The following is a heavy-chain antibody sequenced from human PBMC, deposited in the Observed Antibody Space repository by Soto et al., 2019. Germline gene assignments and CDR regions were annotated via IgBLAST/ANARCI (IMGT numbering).Heavy chain of an antibody. CDR2: VSSSGSTK. V-gene: IGHV3-48*03. CDR3: AREGPADGLDI. Sequence: GGSLRLSCAASGFTFSSFEMNWVRQAPGKGLECVSYVSSSGSTKYYADSVKGRFTISRDNAKNSLFLQMNSLRAEDTAVYYCAREGPADGLDIWGQGTMVTVSS. CDR1: GFTFSSFE. J-gene: IGHJ3*02.